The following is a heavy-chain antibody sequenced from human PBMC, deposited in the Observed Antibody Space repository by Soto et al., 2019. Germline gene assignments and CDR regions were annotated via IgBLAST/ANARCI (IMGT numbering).Heavy chain of an antibody. J-gene: IGHJ4*02. CDR1: GFTFSSYG. CDR2: ISYDGSNK. Sequence: QVQLVESGGGVVQPGRSLRLSCAASGFTFSSYGMHWVRQAPGKGLEWVAVISYDGSNKYYADSVKGRFTISRDNSKNTLYLQMNSLRAEDTAVYYCATDVDTAMENYFDYWGQGTLVTVSS. D-gene: IGHD5-18*01. V-gene: IGHV3-30*03. CDR3: ATDVDTAMENYFDY.